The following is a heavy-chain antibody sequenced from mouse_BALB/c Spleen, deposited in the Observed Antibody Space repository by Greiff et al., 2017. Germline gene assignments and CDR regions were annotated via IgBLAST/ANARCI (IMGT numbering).Heavy chain of an antibody. D-gene: IGHD4-1*01. J-gene: IGHJ3*01. Sequence: EVKVVESGGGLVQPGGSLKLSCAASGFTFSSYGMSWVRQTPDKRLELVATINSNGGSTYYPDSVKGRFTISRDNAKNTLYLQMSSLKSEDTAMYYCARTGFAYWGQGTLVTVSA. V-gene: IGHV5-6-3*01. CDR1: GFTFSSYG. CDR3: ARTGFAY. CDR2: INSNGGST.